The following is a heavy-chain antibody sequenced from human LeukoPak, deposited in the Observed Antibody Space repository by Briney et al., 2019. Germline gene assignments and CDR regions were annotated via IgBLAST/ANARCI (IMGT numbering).Heavy chain of an antibody. V-gene: IGHV1-69*05. J-gene: IGHJ6*03. CDR3: ARDTTLSRVVTTTTTYHYFYYIDV. Sequence: GASVKVSCKASGGTFSGYAITWVRQAPGQGLEWIGGIIPVFDTPNYAQNFRGRVTITTDEFTSTAYMELSSLSSEDTAIYYCARDTTLSRVVTTTTTYHYFYYIDVWGKGTTVTISS. CDR2: IIPVFDTP. D-gene: IGHD2-21*02. CDR1: GGTFSGYA.